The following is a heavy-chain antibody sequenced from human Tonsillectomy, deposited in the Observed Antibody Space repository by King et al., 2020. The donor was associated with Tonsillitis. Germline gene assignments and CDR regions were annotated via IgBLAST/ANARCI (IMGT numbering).Heavy chain of an antibody. CDR2: ISGNSGII. D-gene: IGHD1-26*01. CDR1: GFTFHNYA. V-gene: IGHV3-9*01. J-gene: IGHJ6*02. CDR3: AKDRNREYSGMDV. Sequence: VQLVESGGGLVQPGRSLRLSCSGSGFTFHNYAMHWVRQAPGKGLEWVSGISGNSGIIGYVDSVKGRFTISRDNAKNSLYLQMNSVRTEDTALYYCAKDRNREYSGMDVWGQGTTVIVSS.